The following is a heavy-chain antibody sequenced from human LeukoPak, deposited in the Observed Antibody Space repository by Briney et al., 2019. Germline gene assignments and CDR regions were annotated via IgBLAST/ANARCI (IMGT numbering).Heavy chain of an antibody. V-gene: IGHV4-30-2*01. J-gene: IGHJ4*02. Sequence: SQTLSLTCAVSGDSITSGTNYWGWIRQPPGKGLEWIGYISHTGIIDYNPSLKSRVTISVDRSKNQFSLKLSSVTAAGTAVYYCARRSYGQGFDYWGQGTLVTVSS. CDR2: ISHTGII. CDR3: ARRSYGQGFDY. CDR1: GDSITSGTNY. D-gene: IGHD3-10*01.